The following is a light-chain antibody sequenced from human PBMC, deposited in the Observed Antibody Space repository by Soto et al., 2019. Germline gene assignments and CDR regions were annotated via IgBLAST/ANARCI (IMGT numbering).Light chain of an antibody. CDR1: QSVSSK. V-gene: IGKV3-15*01. CDR3: QQYNNWPPA. J-gene: IGKJ4*01. Sequence: EMVMTQSPATLSLSPGETATISCRASQSVSSKLVWYQQRRGQAPRLLIHSASTRATGIPARFSGSGSGTEFTLTISSLQSEDFAVYYCQQYNNWPPAFGGGTKVEIK. CDR2: SAS.